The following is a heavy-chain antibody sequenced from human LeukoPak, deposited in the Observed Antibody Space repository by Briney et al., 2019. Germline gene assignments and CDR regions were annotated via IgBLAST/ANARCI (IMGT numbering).Heavy chain of an antibody. CDR1: GYSFTSYW. CDR2: IDPSDSYT. Sequence: GESLKISCKGSGYSFTSYWISWVRQMPGRGLEWMGRIDPSDSYTNYSPSFQGQVTISADKSMSTAYLQWSSLKASDTAMYYCARRRGRYSGDAFDIWGQGTTVTVSS. J-gene: IGHJ3*02. CDR3: ARRRGRYSGDAFDI. V-gene: IGHV5-10-1*04. D-gene: IGHD1-26*01.